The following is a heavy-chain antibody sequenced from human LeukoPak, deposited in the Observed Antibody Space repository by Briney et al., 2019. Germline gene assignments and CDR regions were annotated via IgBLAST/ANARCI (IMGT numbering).Heavy chain of an antibody. V-gene: IGHV3-64*01. Sequence: GGSLRPSCAASGFSFSSYVMHWVRQAPGKGLEYVSSISSNGVNTYYANSVKGRFTISRDNAKNTLHLQMGSLRVEDMAVYYCARASVTTTWHHLGYWGQGALVTVSS. J-gene: IGHJ4*02. D-gene: IGHD1-14*01. CDR1: GFSFSSYV. CDR3: ARASVTTTWHHLGY. CDR2: ISSNGVNT.